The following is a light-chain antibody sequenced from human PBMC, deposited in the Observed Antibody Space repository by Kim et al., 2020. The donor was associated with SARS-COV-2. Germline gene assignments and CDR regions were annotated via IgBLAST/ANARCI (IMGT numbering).Light chain of an antibody. Sequence: LGLTVTITFQGNSLSSYYASWYRQKPEQAPVPVIYGNNTRPSRTPDRFSCSSSRNAASLTMTGAQAEDEADSYCNSRDRSDNQWVFGGGTQLTVL. CDR1: SLSSYY. J-gene: IGLJ3*02. CDR3: NSRDRSDNQWV. CDR2: GNN. V-gene: IGLV3-19*01.